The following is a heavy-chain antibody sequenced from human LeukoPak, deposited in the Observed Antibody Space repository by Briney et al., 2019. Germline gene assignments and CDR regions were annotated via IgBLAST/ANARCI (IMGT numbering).Heavy chain of an antibody. V-gene: IGHV3-48*03. CDR3: AALGGDSSGWYDEDAFDI. Sequence: GGSLRLSCAASGFTFSSYEMNWVRQAPGKGLEWVSYISSSGSTIYYADSVKGRFTISRDNAKNSLYLQMNSLRAEDTAVYYCAALGGDSSGWYDEDAFDIWGQGTMVTVSS. D-gene: IGHD6-19*01. CDR2: ISSSGSTI. J-gene: IGHJ3*02. CDR1: GFTFSSYE.